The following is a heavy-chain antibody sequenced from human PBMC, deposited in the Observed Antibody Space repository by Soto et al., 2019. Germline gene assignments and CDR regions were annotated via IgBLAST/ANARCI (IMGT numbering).Heavy chain of an antibody. D-gene: IGHD6-6*01. V-gene: IGHV3-11*06. J-gene: IGHJ4*02. CDR2: ISSSSSYT. Sequence: QVQLVESGGGLVKPGGSLRLSCAASGFTFSDYYMSWIRQAPGKGLEWVSYISSSSSYTNYADSVKGRFTISRDNAKNSLYLQMSSLRAEDTAVYYCARVGRSIAARPIWEFDYWGQGTLVTVSS. CDR1: GFTFSDYY. CDR3: ARVGRSIAARPIWEFDY.